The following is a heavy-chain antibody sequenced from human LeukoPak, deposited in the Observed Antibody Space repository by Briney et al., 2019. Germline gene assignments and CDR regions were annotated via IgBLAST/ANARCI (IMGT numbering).Heavy chain of an antibody. Sequence: GGSLRLSCAASGFTFSSSAMSWVRQAPGKGLEWVSAISNNGGYTYYADSVKGRFTISRDNSKNTFYLQMNSLRADDTAVYYCARVSGYSSTWYWFDPWGQGTLVTVSS. J-gene: IGHJ5*02. CDR2: ISNNGGYT. D-gene: IGHD6-13*01. CDR1: GFTFSSSA. V-gene: IGHV3-23*01. CDR3: ARVSGYSSTWYWFDP.